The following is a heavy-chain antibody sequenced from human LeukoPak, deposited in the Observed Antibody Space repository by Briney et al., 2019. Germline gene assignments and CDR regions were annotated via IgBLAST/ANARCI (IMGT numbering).Heavy chain of an antibody. CDR2: ISAYNGNT. CDR3: ARDPQYSSSWYYFDY. J-gene: IGHJ4*02. V-gene: IGHV1-18*01. Sequence: GASVKVFCKASGCTFTSYGISWVRQAPGRGLEWMGWISAYNGNTNYAQKLQGRVTMTTDTSTSTAYMELRSLRSDDTAVYYCARDPQYSSSWYYFDYWGQGTLVTVSS. D-gene: IGHD6-13*01. CDR1: GCTFTSYG.